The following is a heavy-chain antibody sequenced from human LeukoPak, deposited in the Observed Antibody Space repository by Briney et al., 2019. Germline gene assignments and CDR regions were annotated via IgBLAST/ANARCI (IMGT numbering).Heavy chain of an antibody. Sequence: GGSLRLSCAASGFTVSSNYMSWVRQAPGKGLEWVAVISYDGSNKYYADSVKGRFTISRDNSKNTLYLQMNSLRAGDTAVYYCARSLDWLQMGGYFDYWGQGTLVTVSS. J-gene: IGHJ4*02. CDR3: ARSLDWLQMGGYFDY. V-gene: IGHV3-30-3*01. CDR1: GFTVSSNY. CDR2: ISYDGSNK. D-gene: IGHD5-24*01.